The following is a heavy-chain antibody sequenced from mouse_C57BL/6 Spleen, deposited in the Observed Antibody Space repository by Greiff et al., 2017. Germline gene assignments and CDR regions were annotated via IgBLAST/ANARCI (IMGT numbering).Heavy chain of an antibody. J-gene: IGHJ4*01. Sequence: VQLQQPGAELVRPGSSVKLSCKASGYTFTSYWMDWVKQRPGQGLEWIGNIYPSDSETHYNQKFKDKATLTVDKSSSTAYMQLSSLTSEDSAVYYCARGNDYGSYYYAMDYWGQGTSVTVSS. D-gene: IGHD1-1*01. V-gene: IGHV1-61*01. CDR3: ARGNDYGSYYYAMDY. CDR2: IYPSDSET. CDR1: GYTFTSYW.